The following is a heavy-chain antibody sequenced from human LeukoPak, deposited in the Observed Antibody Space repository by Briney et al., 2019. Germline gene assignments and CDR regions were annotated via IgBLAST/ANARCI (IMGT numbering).Heavy chain of an antibody. CDR2: IYYSGSTSYT. D-gene: IGHD5-18*01. V-gene: IGHV4-34*01. CDR3: ARALVGTALVDAFDI. Sequence: SETLSLTCAVYGGSFSGYYWSWIRQPPGKGLEWIGSIYYSGSTSYTYYNPSLKSRVTISVDTSKNQFSLKLSSVTAADTAVYYCARALVGTALVDAFDIWGQGTMVTVSS. J-gene: IGHJ3*02. CDR1: GGSFSGYY.